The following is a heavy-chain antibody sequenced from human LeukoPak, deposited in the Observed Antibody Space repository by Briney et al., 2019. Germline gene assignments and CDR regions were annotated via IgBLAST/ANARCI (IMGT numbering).Heavy chain of an antibody. V-gene: IGHV3-64D*09. D-gene: IGHD3-22*01. Sequence: GGSLRLSCSASGFTFSIYTMHWVRQAPGKGLEYVSAISSNGGSTYYADSVKGRFTISRDNSKNTLYLQVSSLRAEDTAVYYCVKADYYDTSNYYYRYFQYWGQGTLATVSS. CDR1: GFTFSIYT. CDR2: ISSNGGST. CDR3: VKADYYDTSNYYYRYFQY. J-gene: IGHJ1*01.